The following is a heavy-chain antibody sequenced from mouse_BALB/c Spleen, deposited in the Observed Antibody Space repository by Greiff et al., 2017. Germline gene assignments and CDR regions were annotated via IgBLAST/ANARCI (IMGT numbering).Heavy chain of an antibody. CDR3: ARADYDDAMDY. Sequence: QVHVKQPGAELVKPGASVKLSCKASGYTFTSYWMHWVKQRPGQGLEWIGEINPSNGRTNYNEKFKSKATLTVDKSSSTAYMQLSSLTSEDSAVYYCARADYDDAMDYWGQGTSVTVSS. CDR2: INPSNGRT. CDR1: GYTFTSYW. J-gene: IGHJ4*01. D-gene: IGHD2-4*01. V-gene: IGHV1S81*02.